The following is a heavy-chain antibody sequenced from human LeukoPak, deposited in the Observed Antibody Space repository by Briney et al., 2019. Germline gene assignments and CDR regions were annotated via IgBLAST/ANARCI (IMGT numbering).Heavy chain of an antibody. CDR1: GLTVSNNY. Sequence: GGSLRLSCAASGLTVSNNYMSWVRQAPGKGLEWVSVIYGGGNTYYGDSVKGRFTISRDNSKNTLFLQMNSLRAEDTAVYYCARFNGRSPYHFDYWGQGTLVTVSS. CDR2: IYGGGNT. D-gene: IGHD2-15*01. J-gene: IGHJ4*02. CDR3: ARFNGRSPYHFDY. V-gene: IGHV3-53*01.